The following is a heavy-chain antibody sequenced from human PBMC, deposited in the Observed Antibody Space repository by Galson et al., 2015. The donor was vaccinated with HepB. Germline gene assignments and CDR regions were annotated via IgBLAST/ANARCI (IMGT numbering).Heavy chain of an antibody. D-gene: IGHD3-22*01. CDR1: GFTFSDHY. J-gene: IGHJ4*02. V-gene: IGHV3-72*01. CDR3: TMSDSSGYLRK. CDR2: NRNKGNSYTT. Sequence: SLRLSCAASGFTFSDHYMDWVRQTPGEGLEWVGRNRNKGNSYTTEYAASVKGRFTISRDESKNSAYLQMNSLNTEDTAVYYCTMSDSSGYLRKWGQGTLVTVSS.